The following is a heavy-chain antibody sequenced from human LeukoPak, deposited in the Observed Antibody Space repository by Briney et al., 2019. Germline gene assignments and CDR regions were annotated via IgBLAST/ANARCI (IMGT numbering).Heavy chain of an antibody. V-gene: IGHV3-30*18. CDR2: ISYDGSNK. CDR3: AKGKYDFWSGYCPFDY. Sequence: PGGSLRLSCAASGFTFSSYGMHWVRQAPGKGLEWVAVISYDGSNKYYADSVKGRFTISRDNSKNTLYLQMNSLRAEDTAVYYCAKGKYDFWSGYCPFDYWGQGTLVTVSS. CDR1: GFTFSSYG. J-gene: IGHJ4*02. D-gene: IGHD3-3*01.